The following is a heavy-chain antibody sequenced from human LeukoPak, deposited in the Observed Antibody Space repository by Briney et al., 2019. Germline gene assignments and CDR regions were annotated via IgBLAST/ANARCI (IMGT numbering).Heavy chain of an antibody. Sequence: ASVKVSCKASGYTFTSYGISWVRQAPGQGLEWMGWISAYNGNTNYAQKLQGRVTMTTDTSTSTAYMELSSLRSEDTAVYYCARGIAAAGTMDYWGQGTLVTVSS. CDR2: ISAYNGNT. CDR1: GYTFTSYG. J-gene: IGHJ4*02. V-gene: IGHV1-18*04. CDR3: ARGIAAAGTMDY. D-gene: IGHD6-13*01.